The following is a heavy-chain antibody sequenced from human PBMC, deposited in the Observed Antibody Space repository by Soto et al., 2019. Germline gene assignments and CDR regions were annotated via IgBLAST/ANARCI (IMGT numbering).Heavy chain of an antibody. V-gene: IGHV1-69*01. D-gene: IGHD3-10*01. Sequence: QVKLVQSGAEVKKPGSSVKVSCKASGGIFSTYAISWLRQAPGPGLEWMGGIIPLFGTPNYAQRFQGRVTITADESTTTSYMVLSRLKSEDTAVYYCARDRDDYGSWNYYNRIDFWGEGALVTVSS. CDR1: GGIFSTYA. CDR3: ARDRDDYGSWNYYNRIDF. CDR2: IIPLFGTP. J-gene: IGHJ4*02.